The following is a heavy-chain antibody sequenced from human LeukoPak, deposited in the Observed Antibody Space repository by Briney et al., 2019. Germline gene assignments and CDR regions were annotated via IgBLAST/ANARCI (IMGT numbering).Heavy chain of an antibody. J-gene: IGHJ4*02. CDR3: ARDSNAAYSSGSYPGY. CDR2: ISDYT. CDR1: GYTFTNFG. D-gene: IGHD6-19*01. Sequence: GASVKLSCKASGYTFTNFGIAWVRQAPGQGLEGVVWISDYTNYAQKSQGRVTMTTDTSTSTDYMELRGLRSDDTAIDYCARDSNAAYSSGSYPGYWGQGTLVTVSS. V-gene: IGHV1-18*01.